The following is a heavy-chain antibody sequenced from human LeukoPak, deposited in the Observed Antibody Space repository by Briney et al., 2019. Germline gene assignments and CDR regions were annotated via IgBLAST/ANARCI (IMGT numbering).Heavy chain of an antibody. D-gene: IGHD2-21*02. CDR2: IFHSGST. CDR1: GFTISSYY. Sequence: SETLSLTCTVSGFTISSYYWSWIRQPPGKGLQWIVKIFHSGSTNYNPALESRVTISVDQSKNQFSLKLSSVAAADTAVYYCARGLDCDYWGQGTLVTVSS. CDR3: ARGLDCDY. V-gene: IGHV4-59*12. J-gene: IGHJ4*02.